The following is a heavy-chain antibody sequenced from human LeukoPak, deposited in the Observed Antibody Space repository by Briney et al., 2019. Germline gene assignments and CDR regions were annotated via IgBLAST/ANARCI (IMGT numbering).Heavy chain of an antibody. Sequence: GGSLRLSCAASGFTFSSYAMHWVRQAPGKGLEWVAVISYDGSNKYYADSVKGRFTISRDNSKNTLYLQMNSLRSDDTAVYYCARGLVPAAIPYYYYYGMDVWGQGTTVTVSS. D-gene: IGHD2-2*02. CDR1: GFTFSSYA. J-gene: IGHJ6*02. CDR2: ISYDGSNK. CDR3: ARGLVPAAIPYYYYYGMDV. V-gene: IGHV3-30-3*01.